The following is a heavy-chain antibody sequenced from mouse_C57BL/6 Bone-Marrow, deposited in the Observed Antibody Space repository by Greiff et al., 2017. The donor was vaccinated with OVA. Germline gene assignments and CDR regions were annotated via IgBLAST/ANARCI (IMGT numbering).Heavy chain of an antibody. CDR1: GFNIKDDY. CDR2: IDPENGDT. V-gene: IGHV14-4*01. J-gene: IGHJ3*01. Sequence: VQLQQSGAELVRPGASVKLSCTASGFNIKDDYMHWVKQRPEQGLEWIGWIDPENGDTEYASKFQGKATITADTSSNTAYLQLSSLRSEDTAVYYCTRGSPFAYWGQGTLVTVSA. CDR3: TRGSPFAY. D-gene: IGHD1-1*01.